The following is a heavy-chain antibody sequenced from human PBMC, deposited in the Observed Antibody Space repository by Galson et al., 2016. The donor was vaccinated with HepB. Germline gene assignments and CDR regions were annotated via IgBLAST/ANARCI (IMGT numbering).Heavy chain of an antibody. CDR3: TRADPDFYYGLDV. CDR1: GDSISSDGYY. V-gene: IGHV4-61*02. Sequence: TLSLTCTVSGDSISSDGYYWSWIRQPAGKGLEWLGRIYTTGTTSYNPSLKSRIAVSLDTSKNQFSLKLTSVTAADTAVYFCTRADPDFYYGLDVWGKGTPVTVSS. J-gene: IGHJ6*04. CDR2: IYTTGTT.